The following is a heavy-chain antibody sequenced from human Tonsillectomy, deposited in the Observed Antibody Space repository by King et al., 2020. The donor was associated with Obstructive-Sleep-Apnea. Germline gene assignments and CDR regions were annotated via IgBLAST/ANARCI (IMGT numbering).Heavy chain of an antibody. Sequence: TLKESGPTLVKPTQTLTLTCTFSGFSLSTSGVGVGWIRQPPGKALEWLALIYWDDEKRYRPSLKTRLTITKDTSKNQVVLTMANVAPVDTATYSCAHRRRNTYYFDSWGQGTLVTVSS. CDR3: AHRRRNTYYFDS. CDR1: GFSLSTSGVG. CDR2: IYWDDEK. V-gene: IGHV2-5*02. D-gene: IGHD1-14*01. J-gene: IGHJ4*02.